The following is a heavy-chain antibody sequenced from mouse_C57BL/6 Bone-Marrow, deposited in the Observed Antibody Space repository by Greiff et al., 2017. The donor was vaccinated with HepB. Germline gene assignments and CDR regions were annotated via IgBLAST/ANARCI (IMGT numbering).Heavy chain of an antibody. Sequence: VQLQQPGAELVMPGASVKLSCKASGYTFTSYWMHWVKQRPGQGLEWIGEIDPSDSYTNYNQKFKGKSTLTVDKSSSTAYMQLSSLTSEDSAVYYCARDRGGGGNYGFAYWGQGTLVTVAA. D-gene: IGHD2-1*01. CDR2: IDPSDSYT. V-gene: IGHV1-69*01. CDR1: GYTFTSYW. CDR3: ARDRGGGGNYGFAY. J-gene: IGHJ3*01.